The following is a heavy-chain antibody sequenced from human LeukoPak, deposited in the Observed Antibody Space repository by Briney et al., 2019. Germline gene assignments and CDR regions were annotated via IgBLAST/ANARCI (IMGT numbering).Heavy chain of an antibody. CDR1: GYTFTGYY. Sequence: GASVKVSCKASGYTFTGYYMHWVRQAPGQGLEWMGWINPNSGGTNYAQKFQGWVTMTRDTSISTAYMELSRLRSDDTAVYYCARPGGSSSYYYYGMDVWGQGTTVTVSS. D-gene: IGHD6-6*01. J-gene: IGHJ6*02. CDR3: ARPGGSSSYYYYGMDV. V-gene: IGHV1-2*04. CDR2: INPNSGGT.